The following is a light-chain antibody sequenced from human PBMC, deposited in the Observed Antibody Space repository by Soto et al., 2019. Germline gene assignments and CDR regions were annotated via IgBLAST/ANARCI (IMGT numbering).Light chain of an antibody. CDR1: QSISDW. CDR3: QQYNNYTWT. CDR2: TAS. V-gene: IGKV1-5*03. Sequence: DIQMSQSPSILSAAVRNRVTITCRASQSISDWLAWYQQKPGKAPKLLIYTASSLESGVPSRFSGSGSGTEFTLTISSLQPDDFANYYCQQYNNYTWTFGQGTKVDIK. J-gene: IGKJ1*01.